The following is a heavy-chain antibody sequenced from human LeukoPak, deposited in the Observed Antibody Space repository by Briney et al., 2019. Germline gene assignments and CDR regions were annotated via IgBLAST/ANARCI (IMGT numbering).Heavy chain of an antibody. V-gene: IGHV4-38-2*01. CDR2: IYHSGST. J-gene: IGHJ6*03. CDR1: GYSISSGYY. CDR3: ARQISDYYYYYIDV. D-gene: IGHD3-3*01. Sequence: SETLSLTCAVSGYSISSGYYWGWIRQPPGKGLEWIGSIYHSGSTYYNPSLKSRVTISVDTSKNQFSLKLSSVTAADTAVYCARQISDYYYYYIDVWGKGTTVTVSS.